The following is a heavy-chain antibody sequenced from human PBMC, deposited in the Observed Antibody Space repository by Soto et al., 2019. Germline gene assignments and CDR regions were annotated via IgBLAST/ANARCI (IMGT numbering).Heavy chain of an antibody. CDR2: VYHNGNA. D-gene: IGHD2-21*01. V-gene: IGHV4-30-2*06. Sequence: SETLSLTCTVSGGSISTPGYSWSWIRQSPGKAPEWIGYVYHNGNAYPKPSLKSRVTISMDGAKNQFSLKMTSITAADTALYFCSARRYSHYGLDVWGQGTTVTVSS. J-gene: IGHJ6*02. CDR1: GGSISTPGYS. CDR3: SARRYSHYGLDV.